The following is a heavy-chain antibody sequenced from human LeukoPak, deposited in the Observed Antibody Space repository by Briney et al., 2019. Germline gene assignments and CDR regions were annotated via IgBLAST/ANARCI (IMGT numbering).Heavy chain of an antibody. V-gene: IGHV3-30-3*01. J-gene: IGHJ4*02. CDR1: GFTFSSYP. CDR2: ISYDGSNK. CDR3: ARDRLDITVAGTVDY. Sequence: PGGSLRLSCAASGFTFSSYPMHWVRQAPGKGLEWVAVISYDGSNKYYADSVKGRFTISRDSSKNTLHLQMDSLRAEDTAVYYCARDRLDITVAGTVDYWGQGTLVTVSS. D-gene: IGHD6-19*01.